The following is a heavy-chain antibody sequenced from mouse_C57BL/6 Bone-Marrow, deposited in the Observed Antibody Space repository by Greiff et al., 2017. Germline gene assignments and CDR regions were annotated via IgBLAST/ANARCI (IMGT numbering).Heavy chain of an antibody. CDR3: TTGWLLPLDFDV. D-gene: IGHD2-3*01. J-gene: IGHJ1*03. CDR2: IDPENGDT. Sequence: VQLQQSGAELVRPGASVKLSCTASGFNIKDDYMHWVKQRPEQGLEWIGWIDPENGDTAYASKFQGKATITADTSSNTAYLQLSSRTSEDTAVYYCTTGWLLPLDFDVWGTGTTVTVSS. CDR1: GFNIKDDY. V-gene: IGHV14-4*01.